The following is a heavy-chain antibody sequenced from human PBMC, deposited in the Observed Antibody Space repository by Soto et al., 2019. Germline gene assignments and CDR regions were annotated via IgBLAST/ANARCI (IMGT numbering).Heavy chain of an antibody. Sequence: QVQLVQSGAEVKKPGSSVKVSCKASGGTFSSYAISWERQAPGQGLEWMGGIIPIFGTANYAQKFQGRVTITADESTSTADMGLSSVRSEDTAVYYCARAYCGGDCYSGWFDPWGQGTLVTVSS. V-gene: IGHV1-69*01. D-gene: IGHD2-21*02. CDR2: IIPIFGTA. CDR3: ARAYCGGDCYSGWFDP. CDR1: GGTFSSYA. J-gene: IGHJ5*02.